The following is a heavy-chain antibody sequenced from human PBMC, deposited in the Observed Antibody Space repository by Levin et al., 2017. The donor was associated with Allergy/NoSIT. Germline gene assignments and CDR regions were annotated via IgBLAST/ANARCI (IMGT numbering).Heavy chain of an antibody. V-gene: IGHV3-9*01. Sequence: GGSLRLSCAASGFTFDDYAMHWVRQAPGKGLEWVSGISWNSGSIGYADSVKGRFTISRDNAKNSLYLQMNSLRAEDTALYYCAKDLRGGLNWYFDLWGRGTLVTVSS. CDR3: AKDLRGGLNWYFDL. D-gene: IGHD3-10*01. CDR1: GFTFDDYA. J-gene: IGHJ2*01. CDR2: ISWNSGSI.